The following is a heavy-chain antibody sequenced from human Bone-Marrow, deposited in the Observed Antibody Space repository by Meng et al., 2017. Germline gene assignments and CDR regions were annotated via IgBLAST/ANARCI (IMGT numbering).Heavy chain of an antibody. V-gene: IGHV4-59*01. D-gene: IGHD6-6*01. CDR1: SGSINSYF. CDR2: ISYSGST. Sequence: QVHLQESGPGMVKPSETLSLTCTVSSGSINSYFWSWIRQPPGKGPEWIGYISYSGSTNYNPSLKSRATISVDTSKNQFSLKLSSVTAADTAVYYCARAIATRPDVFDYWGQGTLVTVSS. CDR3: ARAIATRPDVFDY. J-gene: IGHJ4*02.